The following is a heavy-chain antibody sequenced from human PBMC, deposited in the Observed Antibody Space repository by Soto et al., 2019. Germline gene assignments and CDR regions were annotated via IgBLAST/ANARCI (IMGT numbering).Heavy chain of an antibody. J-gene: IGHJ4*02. CDR3: ARAGLGGNDFWSGYRVTDY. CDR1: GDSVSSNSAA. CDR2: TYYRSKWYN. D-gene: IGHD3-3*01. Sequence: PSQTLSLTCAISGDSVSSNSAAWNWIRQSPSRGLEWLGRTYYRSKWYNDYAVSVRSRITINPDTSKNQFSLQLNSVTPEDTAVYYCARAGLGGNDFWSGYRVTDYWGQGTLVTVSS. V-gene: IGHV6-1*01.